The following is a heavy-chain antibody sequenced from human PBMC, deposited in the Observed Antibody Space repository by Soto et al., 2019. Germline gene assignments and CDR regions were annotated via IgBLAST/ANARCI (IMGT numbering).Heavy chain of an antibody. J-gene: IGHJ4*02. D-gene: IGHD6-13*01. V-gene: IGHV3-23*01. Sequence: EVQLLESGGGLVQPGGSLRLSCTAFGFTFSRHAMTWVRQAPGKGLEWVSGLSDSGGSIYYADSVKGRFTISRDNSMNTLYLQMNTLRAEDTAIYYCAKVSSSWYAGFFDLWGQGTLVTVSS. CDR2: LSDSGGSI. CDR1: GFTFSRHA. CDR3: AKVSSSWYAGFFDL.